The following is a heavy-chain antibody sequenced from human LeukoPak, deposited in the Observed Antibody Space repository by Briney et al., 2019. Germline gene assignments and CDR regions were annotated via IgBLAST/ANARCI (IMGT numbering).Heavy chain of an antibody. Sequence: GASVKVSCKASGYTFTSYGISWVRQAPGQGLEWTGWISAYNGNTNYAQKLQGRVAMTTDTSTSTAYMELRSLRSDDTAVYYCARITTRLRLGELSFVDFDYWGQGTLVTVSS. CDR1: GYTFTSYG. CDR2: ISAYNGNT. CDR3: ARITTRLRLGELSFVDFDY. V-gene: IGHV1-18*01. J-gene: IGHJ4*02. D-gene: IGHD3-16*02.